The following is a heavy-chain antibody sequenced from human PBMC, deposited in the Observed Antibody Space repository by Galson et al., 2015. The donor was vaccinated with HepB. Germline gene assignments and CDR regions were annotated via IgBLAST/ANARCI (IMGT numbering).Heavy chain of an antibody. J-gene: IGHJ5*02. V-gene: IGHV4-31*03. CDR2: IYYSGST. D-gene: IGHD6-13*01. Sequence: LTCTVSGGSISSGGYYWSWIRQHPGKGLEWIGYIYYSGSTYYNPSLKSRVTISVDTSKNQFSLKLSSVTAADTAMYYCARDQRSAAGILDPWGQGTLVTVSS. CDR3: ARDQRSAAGILDP. CDR1: GGSISSGGYY.